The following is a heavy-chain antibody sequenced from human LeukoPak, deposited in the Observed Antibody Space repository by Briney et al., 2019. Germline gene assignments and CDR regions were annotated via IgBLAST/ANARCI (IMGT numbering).Heavy chain of an antibody. CDR1: GFSFITYN. Sequence: GGSLRLSCAASGFSFITYNMNWVRQAPGKGLEWVSYISDSSSSIYYADSVKGRFTISRDNAKNSLYLQMNSLRAEDTAVYYCAKDPRITMVRGVPSFDYWGQGTLVTVSS. D-gene: IGHD3-10*01. V-gene: IGHV3-48*01. CDR3: AKDPRITMVRGVPSFDY. CDR2: ISDSSSSI. J-gene: IGHJ4*02.